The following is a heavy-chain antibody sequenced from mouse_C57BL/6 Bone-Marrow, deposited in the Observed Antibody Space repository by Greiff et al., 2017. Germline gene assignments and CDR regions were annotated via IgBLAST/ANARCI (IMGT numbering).Heavy chain of an antibody. D-gene: IGHD2-3*01. V-gene: IGHV5-6*01. J-gene: IGHJ3*01. Sequence: EVKLMESGGDLVKPGGSLKLSCAASGFTFSSYGMSWVRQTPDKRLEWVATISSGGSYTYYPDSVKGRFTISRDNAKNTLYLQMSSLKSEDTAMYYCARHEGYDGSFAYWGQGTLVTVSA. CDR3: ARHEGYDGSFAY. CDR1: GFTFSSYG. CDR2: ISSGGSYT.